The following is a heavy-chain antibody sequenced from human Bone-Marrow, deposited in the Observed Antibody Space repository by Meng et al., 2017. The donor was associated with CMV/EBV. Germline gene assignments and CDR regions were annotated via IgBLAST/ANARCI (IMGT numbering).Heavy chain of an antibody. J-gene: IGHJ4*02. D-gene: IGHD5-24*01. CDR3: AKDWGRDGYNHFDY. Sequence: GGSLRLSCAASGFIFSGYAMSRVRQAPGKGLEWVSVISGGGGSTYYADSVKGRFTISRDNSKNTLYLQMNSLRAEDTAVYYCAKDWGRDGYNHFDYWGQGTLVTVSS. V-gene: IGHV3-23*01. CDR2: ISGGGGST. CDR1: GFIFSGYA.